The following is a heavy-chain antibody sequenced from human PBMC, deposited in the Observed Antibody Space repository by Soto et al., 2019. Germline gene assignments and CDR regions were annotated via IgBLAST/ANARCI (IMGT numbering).Heavy chain of an antibody. CDR1: GYTFTSYG. V-gene: IGHV1-18*01. D-gene: IGHD3-10*01. CDR3: AGDEEVRGVMIFDY. CDR2: ISAYNGNT. Sequence: ASVKVSCKASGYTFTSYGISWVRQAPGQGLEWMGWISAYNGNTNYAQKLQGRVTMTTDTSTSTAYMGLRSLRSDDTAVYYCAGDEEVRGVMIFDYWGQGTLVTVSS. J-gene: IGHJ4*02.